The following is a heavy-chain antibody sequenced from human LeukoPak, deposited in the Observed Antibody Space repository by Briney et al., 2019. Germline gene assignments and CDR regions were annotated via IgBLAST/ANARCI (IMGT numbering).Heavy chain of an antibody. CDR1: GGTFSSYA. CDR3: ARAADSGYDWYNWFDP. CDR2: IIPIFGTA. D-gene: IGHD5-12*01. V-gene: IGHV1-69*05. J-gene: IGHJ5*02. Sequence: SVKVSCKASGGTFSSYAISWVRQAPGQGLEWMGGIIPIFGTANYAQKFQGRVTITTDESTSTAYMELSSLRSEDTAVYYCARAADSGYDWYNWFDPWGRGTLVTVSS.